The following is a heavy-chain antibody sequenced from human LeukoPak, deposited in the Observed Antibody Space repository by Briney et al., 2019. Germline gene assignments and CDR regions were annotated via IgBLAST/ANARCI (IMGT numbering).Heavy chain of an antibody. J-gene: IGHJ4*02. CDR2: IVGSGGST. D-gene: IGHD1-26*01. V-gene: IGHV3-23*01. CDR1: GFTFSDHY. CDR3: AKIAETSGSYGQGYDY. Sequence: GGSLRLSCATSGFTFSDHYMDWVRQAPGKGLEWVSGIVGSGGSTYYADSVKGRFTISRDNSKNTLYLQMNSLRAEDTAVFYCAKIAETSGSYGQGYDYWGQGTLVTVSS.